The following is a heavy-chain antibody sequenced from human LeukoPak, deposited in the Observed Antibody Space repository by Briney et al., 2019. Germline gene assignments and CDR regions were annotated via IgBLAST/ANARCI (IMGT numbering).Heavy chain of an antibody. Sequence: SQTLSLTCTVSGGSISSGSYYWSWIRQPAGKGLEWIGRIYTSGGTNYNPSLKSRVTISVDTSKNQFSLKLSSVTAADTAVYYCAREGYYYDSSVFDYWGQGTLVTVSS. CDR3: AREGYYYDSSVFDY. J-gene: IGHJ4*02. D-gene: IGHD3-22*01. CDR1: GGSISSGSYY. V-gene: IGHV4-61*02. CDR2: IYTSGGT.